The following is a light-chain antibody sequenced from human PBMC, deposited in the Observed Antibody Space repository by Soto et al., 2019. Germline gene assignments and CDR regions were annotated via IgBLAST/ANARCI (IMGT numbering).Light chain of an antibody. CDR2: DAS. J-gene: IGKJ4*01. V-gene: IGKV1-33*01. CDR1: QDIKNY. Sequence: DIQMTQSPSSLSASVGDRVTLTCQASQDIKNYLNWYQQKSGKAPKLLIYDASDLETGVPSRFSGSGSGTDFTLTINSLQPEDIATYYCQQYDNLPLTFGGGTKVEIK. CDR3: QQYDNLPLT.